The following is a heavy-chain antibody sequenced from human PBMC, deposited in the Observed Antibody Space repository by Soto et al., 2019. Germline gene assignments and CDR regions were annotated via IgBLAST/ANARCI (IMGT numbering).Heavy chain of an antibody. D-gene: IGHD2-15*01. CDR3: ARDPVDIVRLKDV. CDR1: GFTFSSYS. Sequence: GGSLRLSCAASGFTFSSYSMNWVRQAPGKGLEWVSSISSSSYIYYADSVKGRFTISRGNAKNSLYLQMNSLRAEDTAVYYCARDPVDIVRLKDVWGKGTTVTVSS. V-gene: IGHV3-21*01. CDR2: ISSSSYI. J-gene: IGHJ6*04.